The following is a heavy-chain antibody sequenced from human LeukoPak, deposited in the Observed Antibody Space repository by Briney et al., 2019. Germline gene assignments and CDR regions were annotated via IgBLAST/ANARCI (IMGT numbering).Heavy chain of an antibody. V-gene: IGHV1-58*02. CDR3: AADSYCSSTSCYNVGGDAFDI. J-gene: IGHJ3*02. CDR1: GFTFTSSA. D-gene: IGHD2-2*02. Sequence: ASVKVSCKASGFTFTSSAMQWLRQARGQRLEWIGWIVVGSGNTNYAQKFQERVTITRDMSTSTAYMELSSLRSEDTAVYYCAADSYCSSTSCYNVGGDAFDIWGQGTMVTVSS. CDR2: IVVGSGNT.